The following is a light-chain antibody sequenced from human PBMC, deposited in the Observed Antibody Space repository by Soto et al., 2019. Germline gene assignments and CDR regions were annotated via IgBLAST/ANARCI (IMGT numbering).Light chain of an antibody. CDR1: QSTSTW. Sequence: DIQMTQSPCTLSASVGDRVTITCRASQSTSTWLAWYQQRPGKTPKLLISGASKLESGVPSRFSGSGSGTEFTLTISSLQPDDFATYYCQQYITYPYAFGQGSKVEIK. CDR2: GAS. V-gene: IGKV1-5*03. J-gene: IGKJ1*01. CDR3: QQYITYPYA.